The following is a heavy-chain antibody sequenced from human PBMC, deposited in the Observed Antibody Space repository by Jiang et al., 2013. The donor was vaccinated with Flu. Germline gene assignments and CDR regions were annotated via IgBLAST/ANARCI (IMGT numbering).Heavy chain of an antibody. Sequence: GLVKPSETLSLTCTVSGGSISYYYWSWIRQPPGRDWSGLGISITWGHQLQPSLKSRVTISVDTSKNQFSLNLRSVTAADTAVYYCARLGCSGGSCYDDYWGQGTLVTVSS. CDR3: ARLGCSGGSCYDDY. CDR1: GGSISYYY. D-gene: IGHD2-15*01. J-gene: IGHJ4*02. CDR2: SITWGH. V-gene: IGHV4-59*08.